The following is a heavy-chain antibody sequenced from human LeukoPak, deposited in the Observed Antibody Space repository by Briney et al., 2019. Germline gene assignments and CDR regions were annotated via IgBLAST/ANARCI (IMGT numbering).Heavy chain of an antibody. J-gene: IGHJ5*02. CDR1: GYSFPSYW. V-gene: IGHV5-10-1*01. D-gene: IGHD4/OR15-4a*01. CDR3: VRQPPGVYDATQNWFDP. CDR2: IAPSDSYT. Sequence: GESLKISCKVSGYSFPSYWITWVRQVPGKGLAWMGRIAPSDSYTNYNPSFEGHVTMSVEKSITTVYLQWSSLKAPDTAMYYCVRQPPGVYDATQNWFDPWGQGTLVTVSS.